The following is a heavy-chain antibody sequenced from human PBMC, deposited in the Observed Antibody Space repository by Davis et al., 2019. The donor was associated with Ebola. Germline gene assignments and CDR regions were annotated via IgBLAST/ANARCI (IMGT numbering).Heavy chain of an antibody. J-gene: IGHJ4*02. V-gene: IGHV3-53*01. Sequence: PGGSLRLSCAASGSTVSSNYMSWVRQPPGKGLEWVSVFYSGGDIYYADAVKGRFTISRDNSKNTVYLQMNSLRAEDTAMFYCTSGQTRSSSVDYWGQGTLVTVSS. CDR3: TSGQTRSSSVDY. CDR2: FYSGGDI. CDR1: GSTVSSNY. D-gene: IGHD3/OR15-3a*01.